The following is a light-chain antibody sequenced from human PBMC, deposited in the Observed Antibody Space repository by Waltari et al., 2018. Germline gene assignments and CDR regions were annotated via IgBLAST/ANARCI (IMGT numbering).Light chain of an antibody. CDR1: SSDVGGYNF. CDR3: SSYTTRRPWV. CDR2: DVS. J-gene: IGLJ3*02. Sequence: QSALTQPASVSGSPGQSITISCTGISSDVGGYNFVSRYQQTPGKAPKLLIYDVSNRPSGVSYRFSGSKSGSTASLTISGLQAEDEADYYCSSYTTRRPWVFGGGTKLTVL. V-gene: IGLV2-14*03.